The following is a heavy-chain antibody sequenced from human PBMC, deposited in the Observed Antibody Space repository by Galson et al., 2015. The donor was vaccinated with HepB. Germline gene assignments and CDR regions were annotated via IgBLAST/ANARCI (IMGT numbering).Heavy chain of an antibody. J-gene: IGHJ1*01. CDR1: GFTFSNYG. CDR2: ISGSGGGT. Sequence: SLRLSCAGSGFTFSNYGVHWVRQAPGKGLEWVSAISGSGGGTYYADSVKGRFTISRDNSKNTLYLQMNTLRAEDTAVDYCAKGYYYDRSGNWSGAEYFQPWGQGTLVTVSA. V-gene: IGHV3-23*01. CDR3: AKGYYYDRSGNWSGAEYFQP. D-gene: IGHD3-22*01.